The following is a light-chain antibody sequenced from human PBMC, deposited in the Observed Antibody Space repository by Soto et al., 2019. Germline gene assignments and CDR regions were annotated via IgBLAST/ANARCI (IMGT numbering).Light chain of an antibody. V-gene: IGLV2-14*03. Sequence: QSVLTQPASVSGSPGQSITISCTGTSNDVGAYNYVSWYQHQPGKAPKLMIYDVNNRPSGVSNRFSGSKSGNTASLTISGLQAEDEANYFCSSYTNINTLLFGGGTKLTVL. J-gene: IGLJ2*01. CDR2: DVN. CDR3: SSYTNINTLL. CDR1: SNDVGAYNY.